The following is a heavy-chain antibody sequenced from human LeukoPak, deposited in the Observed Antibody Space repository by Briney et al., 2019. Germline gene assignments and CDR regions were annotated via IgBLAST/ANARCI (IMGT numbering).Heavy chain of an antibody. J-gene: IGHJ4*02. CDR3: ARAQQLGPYYFDY. CDR2: IYTSGST. D-gene: IGHD6-13*01. V-gene: IGHV4-4*07. Sequence: SETLSLTCTVSGGSISSYYWSWIRQPAGKGLEWIGRIYTSGSTNYNPSLKSRVTISVDKSKNQFSLKLSSVTAADMAVYYCARAQQLGPYYFDYWGQGTLVTVSS. CDR1: GGSISSYY.